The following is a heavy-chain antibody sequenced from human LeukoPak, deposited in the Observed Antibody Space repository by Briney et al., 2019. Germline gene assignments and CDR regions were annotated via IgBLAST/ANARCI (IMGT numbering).Heavy chain of an antibody. Sequence: GGPLRLSCAASGFTFSSYGMHWVRQAPGKGLEWVAFIRYDGSNKYYADSVKGRFTISRDNSKNTLYLQMNSLRAEDTAVYYCARPLQSAVHYWGQGTLVTVSS. CDR3: ARPLQSAVHY. D-gene: IGHD5-24*01. CDR2: IRYDGSNK. V-gene: IGHV3-30*02. CDR1: GFTFSSYG. J-gene: IGHJ4*02.